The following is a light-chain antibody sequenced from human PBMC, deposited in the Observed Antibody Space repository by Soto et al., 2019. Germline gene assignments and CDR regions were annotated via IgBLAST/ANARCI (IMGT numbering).Light chain of an antibody. Sequence: DIQMTQSPTTLSASVGDRVTLTCRASQSISTWLAWYQQKPGKAPNLLIYKASRLESGVPSRFSGSGSGTEFTLTISILQPDDFATYYCHQYHSYSTFGQGTKVEIK. J-gene: IGKJ1*01. CDR3: HQYHSYST. CDR2: KAS. V-gene: IGKV1-5*03. CDR1: QSISTW.